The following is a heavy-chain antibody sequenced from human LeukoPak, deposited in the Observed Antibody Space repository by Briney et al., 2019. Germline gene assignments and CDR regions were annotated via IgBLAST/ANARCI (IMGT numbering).Heavy chain of an antibody. V-gene: IGHV3-30*02. D-gene: IGHD5-18*01. CDR2: LRYDGSNK. J-gene: IGHJ4*02. CDR1: GFTFSNFG. Sequence: GGSMSLSCAASGFTFSNFGMNWVRQAPDKVLEWVAFLRYDGSNKLYADSVKGRFTIARHTSKHTLYLQMNCVRAEDTCVSFCAKDKYGYGHQQSFDYWGQGTLVSVSS. CDR3: AKDKYGYGHQQSFDY.